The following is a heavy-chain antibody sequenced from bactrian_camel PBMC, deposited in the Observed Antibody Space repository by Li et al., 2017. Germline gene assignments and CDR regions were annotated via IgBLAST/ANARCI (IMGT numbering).Heavy chain of an antibody. J-gene: IGHJ4*01. D-gene: IGHD3*01. CDR2: IESDGST. Sequence: HVQLVESGGGSVQAGGSLRLSCAATRIYNSVVCMGWFRQAPGKEREGIAAIESDGSTSYADSVKGRFTISKDNAENTVYLQMQSLKSEDTALYYCATALQYWGQGTQVTVS. CDR3: ATALQY. V-gene: IGHV3S53*01. CDR1: RIYNSVVC.